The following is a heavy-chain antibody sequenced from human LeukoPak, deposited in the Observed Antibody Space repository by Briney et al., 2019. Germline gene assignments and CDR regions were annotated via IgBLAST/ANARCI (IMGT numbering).Heavy chain of an antibody. CDR2: INPNSGGT. J-gene: IGHJ4*02. Sequence: ASVKVSCKGSGYRYTGYYMHWVRQAPGQGLEWMGWINPNSGGTNYAQKFQGRVTMTRDTSISTAYMELSRLRSDDTAVYYCVRDYGDRFDYWGQGTLVTVSS. CDR1: GYRYTGYY. V-gene: IGHV1-2*02. D-gene: IGHD4-17*01. CDR3: VRDYGDRFDY.